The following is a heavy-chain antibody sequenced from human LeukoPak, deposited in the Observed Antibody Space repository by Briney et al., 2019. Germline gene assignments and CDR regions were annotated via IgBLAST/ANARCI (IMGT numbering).Heavy chain of an antibody. V-gene: IGHV4-59*08. CDR2: IYYSGST. J-gene: IGHJ4*02. Sequence: SETLSFTCTVSGGSITGHYWSWIRQPPGKGLEWLGYIYYSGSTSYNPSVKSRVTISVDTPNNQFSLHLRSVTAADTAVYYCARANHFDTIGYYFDLWGQGALVTVSS. D-gene: IGHD3-22*01. CDR3: ARANHFDTIGYYFDL. CDR1: GGSITGHY.